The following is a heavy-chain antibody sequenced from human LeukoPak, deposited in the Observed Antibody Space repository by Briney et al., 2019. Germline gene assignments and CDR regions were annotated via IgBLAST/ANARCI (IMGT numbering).Heavy chain of an antibody. CDR2: INHSGST. CDR1: GGSFSGYS. J-gene: IGHJ2*01. CDR3: ARPSLWFGGRYFVL. V-gene: IGHV4-34*01. D-gene: IGHD3-10*01. Sequence: PSETLSLTCAVSGGSFSGYSWSWIRQPPGKGLEWIGEINHSGSTTYYPSPKSRVTISLYTSKNQFSLKLSYVTAADTAVYYCARPSLWFGGRYFVLWGGGTLVTVSS.